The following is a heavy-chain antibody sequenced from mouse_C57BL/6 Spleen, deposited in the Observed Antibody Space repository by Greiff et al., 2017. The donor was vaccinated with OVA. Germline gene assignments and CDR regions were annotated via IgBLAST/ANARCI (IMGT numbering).Heavy chain of an antibody. Sequence: VHVKQSGPELVKPGASVKIPCKASGYTFTDYNMDWVKQSHGKSLEWIGDINPNNGGTIYNQKFKGKATLTVDKSSSTAYMELRSLTSEDTAVYYCARLGDYDGVYAMDYWGQGTSVTVSS. D-gene: IGHD2-4*01. CDR2: INPNNGGT. CDR3: ARLGDYDGVYAMDY. J-gene: IGHJ4*01. CDR1: GYTFTDYN. V-gene: IGHV1-18*01.